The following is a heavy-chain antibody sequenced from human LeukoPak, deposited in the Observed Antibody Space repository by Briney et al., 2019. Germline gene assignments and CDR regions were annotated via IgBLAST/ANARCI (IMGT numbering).Heavy chain of an antibody. J-gene: IGHJ4*02. D-gene: IGHD3-10*01. CDR2: ISYDGSNK. Sequence: PGGSLRLSCAASGFTFSRYGMHWVRQAPGKGLEWVAIISYDGSNKYYADSVKGRFTISRDNPKNTLYLQMNSLRVEDTAVCYCASNYGSGSYYSGFDYWGQGTLVTVSS. CDR1: GFTFSRYG. CDR3: ASNYGSGSYYSGFDY. V-gene: IGHV3-33*05.